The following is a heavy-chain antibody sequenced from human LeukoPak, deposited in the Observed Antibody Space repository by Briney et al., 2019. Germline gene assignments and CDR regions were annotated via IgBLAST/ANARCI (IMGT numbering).Heavy chain of an antibody. J-gene: IGHJ6*03. D-gene: IGHD5-24*01. CDR3: TRVEMVAFYSYYMDV. V-gene: IGHV3-49*04. Sequence: GGSLTLFCTASGFTLGDYAMSWVRQAPGKGLEWVGFIRRKSYGGTTHYAASVKGRSTISRDDSKSIAYLQMDSLNTEDTGVYYCTRVEMVAFYSYYMDVWGKGTTVTISS. CDR2: IRRKSYGGTT. CDR1: GFTLGDYA.